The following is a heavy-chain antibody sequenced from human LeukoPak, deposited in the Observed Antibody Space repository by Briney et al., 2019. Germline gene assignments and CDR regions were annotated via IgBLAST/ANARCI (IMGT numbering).Heavy chain of an antibody. V-gene: IGHV4-34*01. CDR3: AREELGYCSGGSCYGVDY. CDR2: INHSGST. D-gene: IGHD2-15*01. Sequence: PSETLSLTCAVYGGSFSGYYWSWIRQPPGKGLELIGEINHSGSTNYNQSLKSRVTISVDTSKNQFSLKLSSVTAADTAVYYCAREELGYCSGGSCYGVDYWGQGTLVTVSS. J-gene: IGHJ4*02. CDR1: GGSFSGYY.